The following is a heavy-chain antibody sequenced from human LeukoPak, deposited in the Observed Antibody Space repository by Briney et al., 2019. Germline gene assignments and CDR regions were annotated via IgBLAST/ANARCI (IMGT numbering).Heavy chain of an antibody. CDR1: GGTFSSYA. D-gene: IGHD2-15*01. V-gene: IGHV1-69*05. J-gene: IGHJ2*01. Sequence: SVKVSXKASGGTFSSYAISWVRQAPGQGLEWIGGIIPIFGTANYAQKFQGRVTISTDESTSTAYMELSSLRSEDTAVYYCAGGLLLRYFDLWGRGTLVTVSS. CDR2: IIPIFGTA. CDR3: AGGLLLRYFDL.